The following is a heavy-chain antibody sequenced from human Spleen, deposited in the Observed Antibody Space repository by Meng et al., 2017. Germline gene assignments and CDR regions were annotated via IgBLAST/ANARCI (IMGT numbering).Heavy chain of an antibody. CDR2: INHSGST. J-gene: IGHJ4*02. V-gene: IGHV4-34*01. D-gene: IGHD4-11*01. CDR1: GGSFSDYY. CDR3: ARGPTTMAHDFDY. Sequence: QVALVEWGAVLFKPSETLSLTCVVSGGSFSDYYWSWIRQPPGKGLEWIGEINHSGSTNYNPSLESRATISVDTSQNNLSLKLSSVTAADSAVYYCARGPTTMAHDFDYWGQGTLVTVSS.